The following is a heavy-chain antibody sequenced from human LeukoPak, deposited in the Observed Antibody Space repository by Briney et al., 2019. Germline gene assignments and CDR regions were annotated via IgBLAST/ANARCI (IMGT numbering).Heavy chain of an antibody. Sequence: PSETLSLTCSVSGGSISASGGYWPWIRRPPGRGREWIGRLYYGEINYYNPSLRIRVTISGDTSKNQISLELAAVPAADTAVHYGARRSHSPSGSPYWGQGTQVTGSA. CDR3: ARRSHSPSGSPY. D-gene: IGHD3-10*01. J-gene: IGHJ4*02. V-gene: IGHV4-39*01. CDR2: LYYGEIN. CDR1: GGSISASGGY.